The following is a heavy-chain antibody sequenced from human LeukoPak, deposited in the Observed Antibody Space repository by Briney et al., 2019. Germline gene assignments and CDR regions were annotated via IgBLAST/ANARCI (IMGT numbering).Heavy chain of an antibody. D-gene: IGHD6-13*01. V-gene: IGHV3-23*01. Sequence: PGGSLRLSCAASGFTFSNYAMSWVRQAPGKGLEWVSSISGSGGSGGSTYYADSVKGRFTISRDNSKNTLYLQMNSLRAEDTAVYYCAKDSVEQRLVRDFDYWGQGTLVTVPS. CDR1: GFTFSNYA. CDR2: ISGSGGSGGST. CDR3: AKDSVEQRLVRDFDY. J-gene: IGHJ4*02.